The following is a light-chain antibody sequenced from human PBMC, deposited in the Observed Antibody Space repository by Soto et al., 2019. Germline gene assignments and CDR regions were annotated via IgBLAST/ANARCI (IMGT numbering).Light chain of an antibody. CDR3: QQRSNWPFT. Sequence: EIVLTQSPATLSLSPGERATLSCRASRSIGTYLAWYQQKPGQAPRLLMYGASNRATGIPARFSGSGSATDFTLTISSLEPADFAVYYCQQRSNWPFTFGPATKVDIK. V-gene: IGKV3-11*01. CDR2: GAS. J-gene: IGKJ3*01. CDR1: RSIGTY.